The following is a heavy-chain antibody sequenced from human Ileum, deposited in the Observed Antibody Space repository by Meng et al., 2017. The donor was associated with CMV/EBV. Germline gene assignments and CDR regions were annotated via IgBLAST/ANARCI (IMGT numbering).Heavy chain of an antibody. J-gene: IGHJ5*02. Sequence: GESLKISCAASGFTFSSYAMSWVRQAPGKGPEWVSAISGSGGSTYYADSVKGRFTISRDNSKNTLYLQMNSLRAEDTAVYYCAKDAYSSGYYYWWFDPWGQGTLVTVSS. CDR1: GFTFSSYA. V-gene: IGHV3-23*01. CDR2: ISGSGGST. D-gene: IGHD3-22*01. CDR3: AKDAYSSGYYYWWFDP.